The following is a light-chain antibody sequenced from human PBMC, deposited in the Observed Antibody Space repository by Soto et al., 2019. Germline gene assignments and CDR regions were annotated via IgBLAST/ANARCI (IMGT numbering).Light chain of an antibody. Sequence: QYALTQPPSASGSPGQSVTISCTGNSSDVGTHGYVSWYQQHAGKAPKLMIYDVTKRPSGVPDRFSGSKSANTASLTVSGMQAEDEADYYCMCYAGGNNWVFGGGTKVTVL. CDR2: DVT. V-gene: IGLV2-8*01. CDR1: SSDVGTHGY. CDR3: MCYAGGNNWV. J-gene: IGLJ3*02.